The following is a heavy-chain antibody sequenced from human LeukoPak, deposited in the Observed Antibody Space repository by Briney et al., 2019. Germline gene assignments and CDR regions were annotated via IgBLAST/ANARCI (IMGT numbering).Heavy chain of an antibody. Sequence: PGGSLRLSCAASGFTFSSYAMSWVRQAPGKGLDWVSTLGNSGSTTYYADSVKGRFTISRDSSKNTLYLQMNSLRAGDTAVYYCAKDRAVNGRWDAFGIWGQGTMVTVSS. CDR2: LGNSGSTT. CDR3: AKDRAVNGRWDAFGI. CDR1: GFTFSSYA. J-gene: IGHJ3*02. D-gene: IGHD3-10*01. V-gene: IGHV3-23*01.